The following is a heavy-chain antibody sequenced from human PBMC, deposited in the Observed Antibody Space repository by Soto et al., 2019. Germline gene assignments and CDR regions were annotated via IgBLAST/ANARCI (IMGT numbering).Heavy chain of an antibody. J-gene: IGHJ5*02. CDR2: IKSDGTEQ. D-gene: IGHD3-3*01. CDR1: GFAFRSYG. V-gene: IGHV3-30*18. CDR3: VKPRSSLEWPPFDP. Sequence: QVKLVESGGRVVQPGKSLRLSCAASGFAFRSYGMNWVRQAPGKGLEWVAVIKSDGTEQSYADSVVGRFFISRDNRRNTIFLQMNNVRPEDTAVYYCVKPRSSLEWPPFDPWGQGTLVTLPS.